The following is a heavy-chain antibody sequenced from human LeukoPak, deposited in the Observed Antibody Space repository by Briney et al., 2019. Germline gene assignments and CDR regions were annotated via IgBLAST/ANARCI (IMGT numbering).Heavy chain of an antibody. J-gene: IGHJ6*02. V-gene: IGHV1-18*01. CDR3: ARDTGYSSSWSYYYGMDV. CDR2: ISAYNGNT. Sequence: ASVKVSCKASGYTFTSYGISWVRQAPGQGLEWMGWISAYNGNTNYAQKLQGRVTMTTDTSTSTAYMELRSLRSDDTAVYYCARDTGYSSSWSYYYGMDVWGQGTTVTVSS. CDR1: GYTFTSYG. D-gene: IGHD6-13*01.